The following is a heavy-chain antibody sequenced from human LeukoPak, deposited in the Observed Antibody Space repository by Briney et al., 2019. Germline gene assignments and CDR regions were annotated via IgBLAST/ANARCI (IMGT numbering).Heavy chain of an antibody. V-gene: IGHV3-7*01. CDR3: ARDPLGTPYDSSGYYPFAIDY. CDR1: GFTFSSYW. J-gene: IGHJ4*02. Sequence: GGSLRLSCAASGFTFSSYWMSWVRQAPGKGLEWVANIKQDGSEKYYVDSVKGRFTISRDNAKNSLYLQMNSLRAEDTAVYYCARDPLGTPYDSSGYYPFAIDYWGQGTLVTVSS. D-gene: IGHD3-22*01. CDR2: IKQDGSEK.